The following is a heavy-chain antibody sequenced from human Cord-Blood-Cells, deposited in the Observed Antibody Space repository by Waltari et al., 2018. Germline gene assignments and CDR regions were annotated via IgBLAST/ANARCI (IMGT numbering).Heavy chain of an antibody. V-gene: IGHV3-30*04. CDR1: GFTFSSYA. Sequence: QVQLVESGGGVVQPGRSLRLSCAASGFTFSSYAMHWVRRAPGKGLEWVAVISYDGSNKYYADSVKGRFTISRDNSKNTLYLQMNSLRAEDTAVYYCARVLKAGSGYGMDVWGQGTTVTVSS. CDR2: ISYDGSNK. J-gene: IGHJ6*02. CDR3: ARVLKAGSGYGMDV. D-gene: IGHD1-26*01.